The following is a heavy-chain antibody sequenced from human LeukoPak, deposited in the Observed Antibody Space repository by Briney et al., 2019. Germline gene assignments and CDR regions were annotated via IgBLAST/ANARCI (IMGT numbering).Heavy chain of an antibody. V-gene: IGHV4-34*01. J-gene: IGHJ4*02. CDR3: ARVKGFYCSSTSCNDY. CDR1: GGSFSGYY. CDR2: INHSGST. D-gene: IGHD2-2*01. Sequence: PSETLSLTCAVYGGSFSGYYCSWIRQPPGKGLEWMGEINHSGSTNYNPSLKSRVTISVETSKNQFSLKLSSVTAADTAVYSCARVKGFYCSSTSCNDYWGQGTLVTVSS.